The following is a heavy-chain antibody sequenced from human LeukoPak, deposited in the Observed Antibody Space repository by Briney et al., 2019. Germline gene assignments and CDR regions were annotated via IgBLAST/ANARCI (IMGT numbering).Heavy chain of an antibody. Sequence: SETLSLTCAVSGGSFSSHYWSWIRQPPGKGLEWIGYISYIGSTNYNPSLKSRVTMSVDTSKNQFSLKLSSVTAADTAVYYCARAPTGTGGWNWFDPWGQGTLVTVSS. CDR3: ARAPTGTGGWNWFDP. J-gene: IGHJ5*02. CDR2: ISYIGST. V-gene: IGHV4-59*11. CDR1: GGSFSSHY. D-gene: IGHD1-1*01.